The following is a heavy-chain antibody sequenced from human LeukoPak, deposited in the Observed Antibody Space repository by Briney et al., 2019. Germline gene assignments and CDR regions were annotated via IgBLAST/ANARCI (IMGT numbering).Heavy chain of an antibody. V-gene: IGHV1-69*13. D-gene: IGHD3-22*01. Sequence: SVKVSCKASGGTFSSYAISWVRQAPGQGLEWMGGIVPLFGTANYAQKFQGRVTITADESTSTAYMELSSLRSEDTAVYYCAGYDSSGYYLWSFDYWGQGTLVTVSS. CDR1: GGTFSSYA. CDR3: AGYDSSGYYLWSFDY. CDR2: IVPLFGTA. J-gene: IGHJ4*02.